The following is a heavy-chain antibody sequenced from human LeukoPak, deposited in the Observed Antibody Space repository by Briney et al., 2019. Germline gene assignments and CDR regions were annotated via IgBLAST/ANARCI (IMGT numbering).Heavy chain of an antibody. CDR1: GYMFSDYY. CDR2: ISHSGSTI. Sequence: GGSLRLSCAASGYMFSDYYMSWIRQAPEKGLEWLSYISHSGSTIYYADFVKGRFTISRDNAKNSLYLQMNSLRAEDTAVYFCAKKFNAGWYYFDYWGQGTLVTVSS. J-gene: IGHJ4*02. D-gene: IGHD6-19*01. CDR3: AKKFNAGWYYFDY. V-gene: IGHV3-11*04.